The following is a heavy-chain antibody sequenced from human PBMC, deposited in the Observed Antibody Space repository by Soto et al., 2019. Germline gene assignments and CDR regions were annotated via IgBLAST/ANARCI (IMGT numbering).Heavy chain of an antibody. CDR3: ARVREPLTGGPWFDP. D-gene: IGHD1-26*01. CDR2: INHSGST. Sequence: QVQLQQWGAGLLKPSETLSLTCAVYGGSFSGYYWSWIRQPPVKGLEWIGEINHSGSTNYNPSLKSRVTISVDTSKNQFYLKLSSVTAADTAVYYCARVREPLTGGPWFDPWGQGTLVTVSS. J-gene: IGHJ5*02. V-gene: IGHV4-34*01. CDR1: GGSFSGYY.